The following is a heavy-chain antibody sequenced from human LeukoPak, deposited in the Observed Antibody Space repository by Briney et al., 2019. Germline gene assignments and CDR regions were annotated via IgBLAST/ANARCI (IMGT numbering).Heavy chain of an antibody. J-gene: IGHJ4*02. V-gene: IGHV3-30*03. Sequence: GGSLRLSCAASGFTFSDYYMSWIRQAPGKGLEWVAVISSDGNNQYYADSVKGRFTISRDNSKNTVYLQMNSLRNEDTAMYYCARGAGSSWYGDYWGQGTLVTVTS. CDR2: ISSDGNNQ. D-gene: IGHD6-13*01. CDR3: ARGAGSSWYGDY. CDR1: GFTFSDYY.